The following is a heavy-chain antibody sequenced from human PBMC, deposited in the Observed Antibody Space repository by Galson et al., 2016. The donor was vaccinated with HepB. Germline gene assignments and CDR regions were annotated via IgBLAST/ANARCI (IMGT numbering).Heavy chain of an antibody. CDR3: ANFGDTWNDDRFVVAAHFDC. V-gene: IGHV3-30*18. CDR1: GFTFSVYG. CDR2: ISYDGNYK. D-gene: IGHD1-1*01. Sequence: SLRLSCAASGFTFSVYGMHWVRQAPGKGLEWVAVISYDGNYKYYADSVKGRFTISRDNSKNTLFLQMNSLRAEDTAVYYCANFGDTWNDDRFVVAAHFDCWGQGTLVTVSS. J-gene: IGHJ4*02.